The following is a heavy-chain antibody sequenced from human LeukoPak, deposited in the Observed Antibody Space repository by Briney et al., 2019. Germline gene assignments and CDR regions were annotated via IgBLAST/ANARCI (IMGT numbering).Heavy chain of an antibody. CDR3: ARHGGSGNAFDI. D-gene: IGHD6-19*01. CDR2: MNPNSGNT. V-gene: IGHV1-8*03. J-gene: IGHJ3*02. CDR1: GYTFTDYY. Sequence: ASVKVSCKASGYTFTDYYMHWVRQAPGQGLDWMGWMNPNSGNTGYAQKFQGRVTITRNTSISTAYMELSSLRSEDTAVYYCARHGGSGNAFDIWGQGTMVTVSS.